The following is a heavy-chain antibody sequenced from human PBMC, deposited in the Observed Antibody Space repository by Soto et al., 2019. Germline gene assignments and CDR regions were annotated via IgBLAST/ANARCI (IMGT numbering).Heavy chain of an antibody. D-gene: IGHD1-20*01. V-gene: IGHV4-30-4*01. CDR3: ARFGITGSYYFDY. CDR2: IYYSGST. Sequence: PSETLSLTCTVSGGSISSGDYYWSWIRQPPGKGLEWIGYIYYSGSTYYNPSLKSRVTISVDTSKNQFSLKLSSVTAADTAVYYCARFGITGSYYFDYWGQGTLVTVSS. J-gene: IGHJ4*02. CDR1: GGSISSGDYY.